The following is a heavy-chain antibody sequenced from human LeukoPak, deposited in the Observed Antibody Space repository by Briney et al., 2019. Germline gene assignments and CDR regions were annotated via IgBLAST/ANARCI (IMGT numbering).Heavy chain of an antibody. CDR2: INAGNGNT. Sequence: GASVKVSCKASGYTFTSYAMHWVRQAPGQRLEWMGWINAGNGNTKYSQKFQGRVTITRDTSASTAYMELSSLRSEDTAVYYCARGGIAVAGPLLHYGMDVWGQGTTVTVSS. V-gene: IGHV1-3*01. D-gene: IGHD6-19*01. J-gene: IGHJ6*02. CDR3: ARGGIAVAGPLLHYGMDV. CDR1: GYTFTSYA.